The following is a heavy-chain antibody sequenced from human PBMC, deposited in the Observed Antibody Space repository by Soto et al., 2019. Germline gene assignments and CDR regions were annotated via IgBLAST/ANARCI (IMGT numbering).Heavy chain of an antibody. J-gene: IGHJ4*02. CDR1: GGSVSSSTYY. CDR3: APVGIGTTTVDY. D-gene: IGHD5-12*01. Sequence: SETPSLTCLVSGGSVSSSTYYWGWIRQPPGKGLEWIGSIYYSGSTYYNPSLKSRITISMDRSKNQFYLKRTSVTAADTAIYYCAPVGIGTTTVDYWGQGTLVTVSS. CDR2: IYYSGST. V-gene: IGHV4-39*05.